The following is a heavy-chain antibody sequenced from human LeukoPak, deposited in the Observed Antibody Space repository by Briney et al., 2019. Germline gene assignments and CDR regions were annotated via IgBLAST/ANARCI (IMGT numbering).Heavy chain of an antibody. J-gene: IGHJ4*02. D-gene: IGHD6-6*01. CDR1: GGSISSGYY. CDR2: IYHSGST. Sequence: SETLSLTCTVSGGSISSGYYWGWIRQPPGKGLEWIGSIYHSGSTYYNPSLKSRVTISVDTSKNQFSLKLSSVTAADTAVYYCASYEYSSSWVNYFDYWGQGTLVTVSS. CDR3: ASYEYSSSWVNYFDY. V-gene: IGHV4-38-2*02.